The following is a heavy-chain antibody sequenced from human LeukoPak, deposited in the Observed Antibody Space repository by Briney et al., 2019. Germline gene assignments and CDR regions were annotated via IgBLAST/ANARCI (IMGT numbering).Heavy chain of an antibody. CDR1: GGSISSYY. Sequence: SGTLSLTCAVSGGSISSYYWSWIRQPPGKGLEWIGYIYYSGSTNYNPSLKSRVTISVDTSKNQFSLMLSSATATDTAVYYCARHSIYGSGKDRYFDYWGQGTLVTVSS. V-gene: IGHV4-59*08. J-gene: IGHJ4*02. CDR3: ARHSIYGSGKDRYFDY. CDR2: IYYSGST. D-gene: IGHD3-10*01.